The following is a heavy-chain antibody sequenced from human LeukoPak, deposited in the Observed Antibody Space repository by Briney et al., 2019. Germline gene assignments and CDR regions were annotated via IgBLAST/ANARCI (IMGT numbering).Heavy chain of an antibody. J-gene: IGHJ6*03. Sequence: SETLSLTCTVSGYSISSGYYWGWIRQPPGKGLEWIGSIYHSGSTYYNPSLKSRVTISVDTSKNQFSLKLSSVTAADTAVYYCARRAGNPYYNYYYMDVWGKGTTVTVSS. CDR2: IYHSGST. D-gene: IGHD1-14*01. CDR1: GYSISSGYY. CDR3: ARRAGNPYYNYYYMDV. V-gene: IGHV4-38-2*02.